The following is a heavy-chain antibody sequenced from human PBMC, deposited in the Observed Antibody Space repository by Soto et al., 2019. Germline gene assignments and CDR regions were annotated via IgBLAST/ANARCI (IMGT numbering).Heavy chain of an antibody. J-gene: IGHJ4*02. CDR2: IYYSGST. Sequence: SETLSLTWTVAGGSISSYYWRWIRKTPGKGLEWIGYIYYSGSTNYNPSLKSRVTISVDTSKNQFSLKLSSVTAADTVVYYCARLIDGRTFDYWGQGTLVTVSS. CDR1: GGSISSYY. D-gene: IGHD1-26*01. V-gene: IGHV4-59*08. CDR3: ARLIDGRTFDY.